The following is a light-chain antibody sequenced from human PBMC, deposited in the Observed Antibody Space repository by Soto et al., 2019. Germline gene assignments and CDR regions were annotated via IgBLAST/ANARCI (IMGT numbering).Light chain of an antibody. V-gene: IGLV2-14*03. J-gene: IGLJ2*01. Sequence: QSALTQPASVSGSPGQSITISCTGTSSDIGAYHFVSWYQQHPGKAPKLMLYDVNIRPSGVSNRFSGSKSGNTASLTLSGLQAEDEADYYCTSWTTSTTLIFGGGTQLTVL. CDR2: DVN. CDR1: SSDIGAYHF. CDR3: TSWTTSTTLI.